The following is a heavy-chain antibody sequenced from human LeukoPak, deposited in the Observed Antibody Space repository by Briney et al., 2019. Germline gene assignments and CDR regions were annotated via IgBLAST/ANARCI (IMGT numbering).Heavy chain of an antibody. CDR1: GFSFSIYA. D-gene: IGHD3-10*01. V-gene: IGHV3-23*01. J-gene: IGHJ4*02. Sequence: PGGSLRLSCAASGFSFSIYAMSWVRQAAGKWLECVSTISGSGGDKYYADSVKGRFTISRDNSKNTLYLQMNSLRAEDTAVYYCAKDCLTGSYGYFDYWGLGALVTVSS. CDR2: ISGSGGDK. CDR3: AKDCLTGSYGYFDY.